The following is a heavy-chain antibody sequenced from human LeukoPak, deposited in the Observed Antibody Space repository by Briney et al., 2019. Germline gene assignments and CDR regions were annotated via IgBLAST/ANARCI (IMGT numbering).Heavy chain of an antibody. Sequence: GGSLRLSCAASGFTFRSYSMNWVRQAPGKGLEWVSSISSSSSYIYYADSVKGRFTISRDNAKNSLYLQMNSLRAEDTAVYYCAREGPDISLNYYYYMDVWGKGTTVTVSS. D-gene: IGHD3-9*01. CDR1: GFTFRSYS. V-gene: IGHV3-21*01. CDR2: ISSSSSYI. CDR3: AREGPDISLNYYYYMDV. J-gene: IGHJ6*03.